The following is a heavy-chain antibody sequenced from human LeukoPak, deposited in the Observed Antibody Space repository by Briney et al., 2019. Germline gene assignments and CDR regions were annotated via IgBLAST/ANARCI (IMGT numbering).Heavy chain of an antibody. Sequence: ASVKVSFQASGYTFTRYYMHWVRPAPGQGLEWMGWINPNSGGTNYAQKFQGRVTMTRDTSISTAYMELSRLRSDDAAVYYCARDYAGAIDYWGQGTLVTVSS. J-gene: IGHJ4*02. CDR3: ARDYAGAIDY. D-gene: IGHD1-26*01. CDR2: INPNSGGT. V-gene: IGHV1-2*02. CDR1: GYTFTRYY.